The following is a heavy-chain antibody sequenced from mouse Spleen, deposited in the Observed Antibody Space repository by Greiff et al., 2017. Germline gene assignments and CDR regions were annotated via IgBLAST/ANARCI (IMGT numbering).Heavy chain of an antibody. Sequence: VQLQQSGPELVKPGASVKISCKASGYAFSSSWMNWVKQRPGKGLEWIGRIYPGDGDSNYNGKFKGKATLTADKSSSTAYMQLSSLTSEDSAVYFCANIYDGYYFDYWGQGTTLTVSS. CDR3: ANIYDGYYFDY. V-gene: IGHV1-82*01. CDR1: GYAFSSSW. D-gene: IGHD2-3*01. J-gene: IGHJ2*01. CDR2: IYPGDGDS.